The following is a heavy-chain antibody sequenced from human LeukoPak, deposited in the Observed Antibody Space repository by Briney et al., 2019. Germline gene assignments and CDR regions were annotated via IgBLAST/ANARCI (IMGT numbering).Heavy chain of an antibody. CDR2: MYYSGST. J-gene: IGHJ4*02. D-gene: IGHD1-26*01. CDR3: ARHGASGSYLYYFDY. Sequence: SETLSLTCTVSGGSISSYYCSWIRQPPGKGLEWIGYMYYSGSTNYNPSLKSRVTISVDTSKNQFSLKLSSVTAADTAVYFCARHGASGSYLYYFDYWGQGTLVTVSS. V-gene: IGHV4-59*08. CDR1: GGSISSYY.